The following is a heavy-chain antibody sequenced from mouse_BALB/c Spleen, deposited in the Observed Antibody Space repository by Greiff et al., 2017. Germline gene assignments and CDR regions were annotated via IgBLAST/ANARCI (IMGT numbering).Heavy chain of an antibody. D-gene: IGHD1-1*01. CDR1: GFTFSNYI. Sequence: EVMLVESGGGLVQPGGSLKLSCAASGFTFSNYIMSWVRQTPEKRLEWVAYISNGGGSIYYPDTVKGRFTISRDNAKNTLYLQMSSLKSEDTAMYYCARLLQWYFDVWGAGTTVTVSS. J-gene: IGHJ1*01. V-gene: IGHV5-12-2*01. CDR2: ISNGGGSI. CDR3: ARLLQWYFDV.